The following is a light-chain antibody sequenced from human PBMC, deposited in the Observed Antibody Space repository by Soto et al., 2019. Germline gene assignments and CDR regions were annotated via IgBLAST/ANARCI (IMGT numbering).Light chain of an antibody. CDR2: GAS. CDR1: QSVSSNY. J-gene: IGKJ1*01. V-gene: IGKV3-20*01. CDR3: QQYGSSPWT. Sequence: TQSPSTLSASVGDRATLSCRASQSVSSNYLAWYQQKPGQAPRLLIYGASSRATGVPDRFSGSGSGTDFTLTISRLEPEDFAVYHCQQYGSSPWTFGQGTKVEIK.